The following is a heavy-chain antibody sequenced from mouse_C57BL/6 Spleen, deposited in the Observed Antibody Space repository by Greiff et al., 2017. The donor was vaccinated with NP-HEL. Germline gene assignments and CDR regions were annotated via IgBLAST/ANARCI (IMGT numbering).Heavy chain of an antibody. J-gene: IGHJ3*01. D-gene: IGHD4-1*01. CDR1: GYTFTSYD. CDR3: ARSANLAWFAY. CDR2: IYPRDGST. Sequence: QVQLQQSGPELVKPGASVQLSCKASGYTFTSYDINWVKQRPGQGLEWIGWIYPRDGSTKYNEKFKGQATLTVDTSSSTAYMELHSPTSEDSAVYFCARSANLAWFAYWGQGTLVTVSA. V-gene: IGHV1-85*01.